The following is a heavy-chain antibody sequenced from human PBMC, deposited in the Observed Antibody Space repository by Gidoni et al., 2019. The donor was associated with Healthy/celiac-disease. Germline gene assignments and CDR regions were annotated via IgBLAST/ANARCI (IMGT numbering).Heavy chain of an antibody. D-gene: IGHD2-2*01. V-gene: IGHV4-31*03. J-gene: IGHJ4*02. CDR2: IYYSGST. CDR3: ARYQLPPQYYFDY. CDR1: GGSISSGGYY. Sequence: QVQLQESGPGLVTPSQTLSLTCTVSGGSISSGGYYWSWIRQHPGKGLEWIGYIYYSGSTYYNPSLKSRVTISVDTSKNQFSLKLSSVTAADTAVYYCARYQLPPQYYFDYWGQGTLVTVSS.